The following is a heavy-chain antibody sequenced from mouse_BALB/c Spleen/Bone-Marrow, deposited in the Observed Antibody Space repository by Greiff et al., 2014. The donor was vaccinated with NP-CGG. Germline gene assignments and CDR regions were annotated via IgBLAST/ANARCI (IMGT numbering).Heavy chain of an antibody. J-gene: IGHJ4*01. CDR3: ARGKTGFYGMDY. Sequence: VQLQESGAGLARPGASVKMSCKASGYTFTNYTMHWVKQRPGQGLEWIGYINPSSGYTNYNQKFKDTATLTADKSSSTAYMQLSSLTSADSAVYYCARGKTGFYGMDYWGQGASVTVSS. D-gene: IGHD4-1*01. CDR1: GYTFTNYT. V-gene: IGHV1-4*01. CDR2: INPSSGYT.